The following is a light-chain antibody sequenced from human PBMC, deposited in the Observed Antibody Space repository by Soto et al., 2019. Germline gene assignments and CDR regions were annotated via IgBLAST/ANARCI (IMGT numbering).Light chain of an antibody. CDR2: DAS. Sequence: EIVLTQSPGTLSLSPGERATLSCRASQSVSNNYLAWYQQKPGQAPRLLIYDASNRATGIPARFSGSGSGTDFTLTISSLESEDSAVYYCQQRSYWPPYTFGQGTKVDIK. J-gene: IGKJ2*01. CDR1: QSVSNNY. V-gene: IGKV3D-20*02. CDR3: QQRSYWPPYT.